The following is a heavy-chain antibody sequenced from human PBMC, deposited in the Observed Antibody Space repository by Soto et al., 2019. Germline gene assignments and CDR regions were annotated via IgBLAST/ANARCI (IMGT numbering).Heavy chain of an antibody. CDR2: ISGSGGST. D-gene: IGHD6-19*01. V-gene: IGHV3-23*01. Sequence: EVQLLESGGGLVQPGGSLRLSCAASGFTFSSYAMSWVRQAPGKGLEWVSAISGSGGSTYYADSVKGRFTISKDNSKNTLYLQMNGLRAEDTAVYYCARRSSGWYFDYWGPGTLVTVSS. J-gene: IGHJ4*02. CDR1: GFTFSSYA. CDR3: ARRSSGWYFDY.